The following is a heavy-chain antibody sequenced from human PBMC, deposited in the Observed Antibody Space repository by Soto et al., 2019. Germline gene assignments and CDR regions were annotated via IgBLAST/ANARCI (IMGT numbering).Heavy chain of an antibody. CDR2: ISGSAGTT. CDR1: CRTFPNSD. CDR3: AKDLGYCSSTGCYDFYDMDV. D-gene: IGHD2-2*01. J-gene: IGHJ6*02. V-gene: IGHV3-23*01. Sequence: GGSLRISCTASCRTFPNSDMNWVRQAPWRSMDWFTGISGSAGTTYYADSVKFRFTISRDNSKSTVFLQMNSLRAEDTAVYYCAKDLGYCSSTGCYDFYDMDVWGQGTTLTESS.